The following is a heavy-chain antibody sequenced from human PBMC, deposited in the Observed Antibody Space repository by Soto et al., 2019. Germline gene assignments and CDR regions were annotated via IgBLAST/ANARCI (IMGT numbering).Heavy chain of an antibody. Sequence: QVQLQESGPGLVKPSETLSLTCTVSGGSISSYYWSWIRQPPGKGLEWIGYIYYSGSTNYNPSLTSRVTIPVDTSKNPFSLKLSSVTAADTAVYYCASSPRLDAGLDVWGQGTTVTVSS. V-gene: IGHV4-59*08. J-gene: IGHJ6*02. CDR3: ASSPRLDAGLDV. CDR1: GGSISSYY. D-gene: IGHD6-19*01. CDR2: IYYSGST.